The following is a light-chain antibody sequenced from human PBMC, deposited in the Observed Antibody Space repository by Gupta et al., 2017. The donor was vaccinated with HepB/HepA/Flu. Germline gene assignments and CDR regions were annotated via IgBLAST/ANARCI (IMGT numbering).Light chain of an antibody. V-gene: IGKV1-39*01. CDR1: QSISSY. CDR2: AAY. CDR3: QQSYSNPPFT. J-gene: IGKJ3*01. Sequence: DIQMTQSPSSLSASVGDRVTITCRASQSISSYLNWYQQKPGKAPKLLIYAAYNWQSGVPSRFSGSGSGKDLTLTISSRQQEDFASYYCQQSYSNPPFTFGHGTKVDVE.